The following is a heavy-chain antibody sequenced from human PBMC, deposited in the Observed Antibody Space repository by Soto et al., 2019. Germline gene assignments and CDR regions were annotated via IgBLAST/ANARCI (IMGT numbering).Heavy chain of an antibody. V-gene: IGHV3-11*01. CDR1: RLTFSDYY. CDR2: ISSSGTTI. CDR3: VARIQLWNRVDF. J-gene: IGHJ4*02. Sequence: QVQLVESGGGLVQPGGSLRLSCAASRLTFSDYYMSWIRQAPGKGLEWLSHISSSGTTIHYADSGKGRFTISRDNAKKSLFLQMNSLRAEDTAVYYCVARIQLWNRVDFWGQGTLVTVSS. D-gene: IGHD5-18*01.